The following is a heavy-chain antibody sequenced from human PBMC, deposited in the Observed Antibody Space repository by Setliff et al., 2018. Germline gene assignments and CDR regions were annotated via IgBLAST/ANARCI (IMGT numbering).Heavy chain of an antibody. J-gene: IGHJ4*02. CDR3: AKPQVELRWGFES. Sequence: PGGSLRLSCAASGFRFSDLYMSWVRQVPGKGLEWLSKISGAGTTVYYADSVRGRFTISRDNAKNSLYLQMNSLRAEDSAVYYCAKPQVELRWGFESWGQGTLVTVSS. CDR1: GFRFSDLY. D-gene: IGHD1-7*01. V-gene: IGHV3-11*04. CDR2: ISGAGTTV.